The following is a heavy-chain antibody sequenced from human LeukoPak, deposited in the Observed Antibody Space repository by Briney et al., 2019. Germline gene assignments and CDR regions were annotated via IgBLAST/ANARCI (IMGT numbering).Heavy chain of an antibody. D-gene: IGHD3-3*01. J-gene: IGHJ6*03. CDR2: INRSGST. Sequence: PSETLSLTCTVSGGSISSYYWNWIRQPAGKRLEWIGRINRSGSTNYNPSLKSRVTMSVDTSKNQFSLKVSSVTAADTAVYYCARSQEGYFDPWSGYHYYYYMDVWGKGTTVTVSS. CDR3: ARSQEGYFDPWSGYHYYYYMDV. CDR1: GGSISSYY. V-gene: IGHV4-4*07.